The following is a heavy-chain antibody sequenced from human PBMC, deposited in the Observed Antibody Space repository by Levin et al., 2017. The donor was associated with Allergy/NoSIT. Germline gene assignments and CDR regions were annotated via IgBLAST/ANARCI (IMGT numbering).Heavy chain of an antibody. Sequence: GGSLRLSCAASGFNFNDAWMSWVRQAPGKGLEWVGRIKSRYGGGPTDYAAPVKGRFTISRDDSKTTLYLQMSSLKTEDTAVYYCTTGSLFGVVTGAEDYWGQGTLVTVSS. CDR1: GFNFNDAW. CDR3: TTGSLFGVVTGAEDY. D-gene: IGHD3-3*01. V-gene: IGHV3-15*01. J-gene: IGHJ4*02. CDR2: IKSRYGGGPT.